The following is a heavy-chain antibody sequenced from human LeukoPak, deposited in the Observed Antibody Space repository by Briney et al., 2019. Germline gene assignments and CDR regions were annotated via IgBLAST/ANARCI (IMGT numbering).Heavy chain of an antibody. Sequence: GASVKVSCKASGYTFTGYYMHWVRQAPGQGLEWMGGIIPIFGTANYAQKFQGRVTITTDESTSTAYMELSSLRSEDTAVYYCARVGSGSIQHWGQGTLVTVSS. CDR2: IIPIFGTA. V-gene: IGHV1-69*05. CDR1: GYTFTGYY. D-gene: IGHD3-22*01. J-gene: IGHJ1*01. CDR3: ARVGSGSIQH.